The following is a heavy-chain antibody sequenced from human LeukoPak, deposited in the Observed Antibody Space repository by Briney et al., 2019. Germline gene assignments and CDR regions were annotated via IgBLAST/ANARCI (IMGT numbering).Heavy chain of an antibody. D-gene: IGHD2-21*02. CDR1: GYIFTNYW. CDR2: IYPGDSDT. J-gene: IGHJ3*02. Sequence: GESLKISCKGSGYIFTNYWIGWVRQMPGKGPEWMGIIYPGDSDTRYSPSFQGQVTISADKSISTAYLQWSSLKASDTAIYHCARWVTADRGKKDAFDIWGQGTMVTVSS. CDR3: ARWVTADRGKKDAFDI. V-gene: IGHV5-51*01.